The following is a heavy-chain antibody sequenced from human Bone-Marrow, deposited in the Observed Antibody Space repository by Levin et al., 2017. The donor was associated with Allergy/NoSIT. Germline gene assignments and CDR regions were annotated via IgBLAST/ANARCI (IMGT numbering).Heavy chain of an antibody. CDR1: GFTFSNYG. D-gene: IGHD3/OR15-3a*01. V-gene: IGHV3-30-3*01. CDR2: ISYDGSLK. Sequence: LSLTCAASGFTFSNYGLYWIRQAPGKGLEWMAFISYDGSLKYYADSMKGRFTVSRDNSKDRLYLQINSLRAEDTALYYCAREYDLLTGVDHWGQGTLVTVSS. J-gene: IGHJ4*02. CDR3: AREYDLLTGVDH.